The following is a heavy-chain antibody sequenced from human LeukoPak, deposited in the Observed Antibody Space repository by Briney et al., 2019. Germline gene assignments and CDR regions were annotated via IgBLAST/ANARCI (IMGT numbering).Heavy chain of an antibody. D-gene: IGHD3-10*01. CDR1: GFTFSSYA. CDR3: ATVTSGSGKD. CDR2: VSGSGGST. V-gene: IGHV3-23*01. Sequence: GGSLRLSCAASGFTFSSYAMTWVRQAPGKGLEWVSAVSGSGGSTYYADSVKGRFTISRDNSKNTLYLQMNSLRAEDTAVYYCATVTSGSGKDWGQGTLVTVSS. J-gene: IGHJ4*02.